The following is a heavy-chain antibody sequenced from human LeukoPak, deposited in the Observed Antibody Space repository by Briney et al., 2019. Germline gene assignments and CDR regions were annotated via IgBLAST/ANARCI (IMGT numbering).Heavy chain of an antibody. CDR3: ARDAGRGYPPI. CDR2: IYSSGST. Sequence: PSETLSLTCSVSGGSISSYYWSWIRQSAGKGLGWIGRIYSSGSTNYNPSLKSRVTMSVETSKNNFSLKVRSVTAADTAVYYCARDAGRGYPPIWGQGILVTVSS. CDR1: GGSISSYY. J-gene: IGHJ4*02. V-gene: IGHV4-4*07. D-gene: IGHD5-12*01.